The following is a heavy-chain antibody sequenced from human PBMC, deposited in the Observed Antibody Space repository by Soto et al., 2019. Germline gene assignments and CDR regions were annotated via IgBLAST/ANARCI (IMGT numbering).Heavy chain of an antibody. J-gene: IGHJ6*02. CDR1: GFTFSGSA. CDR3: TNPQVYYGMDV. Sequence: EVQLVESGGGLVQPGGSLKLSCAASGFTFSGSAVHWVRQASGKGLEWVGRIRSKANNYATAYAASVQGRFTIFRHDLKNTAYLQMNSLKTEDTAVYHCTNPQVYYGMDVWGQGTTVTVSS. CDR2: IRSKANNYAT. V-gene: IGHV3-73*02.